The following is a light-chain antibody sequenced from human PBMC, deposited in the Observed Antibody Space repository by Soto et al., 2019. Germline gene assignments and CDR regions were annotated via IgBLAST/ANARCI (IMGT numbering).Light chain of an antibody. J-gene: IGKJ2*01. CDR3: QQYGRSPPYT. Sequence: DILLTPSPGPLSLSPGERAPLSCRASQSFSSTYLAWYQQKPGQAPRLLIYGASSRATGIPDRFSGSGSGTEFALIISRMESEDFAVYYCQQYGRSPPYTFGQGTKLEIK. V-gene: IGKV3-20*01. CDR1: QSFSSTY. CDR2: GAS.